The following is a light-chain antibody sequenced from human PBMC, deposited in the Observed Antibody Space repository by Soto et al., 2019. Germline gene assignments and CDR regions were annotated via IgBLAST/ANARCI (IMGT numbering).Light chain of an antibody. Sequence: EIVLTQSPATLSLSPGERATLSCRASQSVSSYLAWYQQKPGQAPRLLIYDASNRATGIPARFSGSGSWTDFTLTISSLEAEDFAVYYCQQRSNWPPWTFGQGTKVEIK. V-gene: IGKV3-11*01. CDR3: QQRSNWPPWT. CDR2: DAS. CDR1: QSVSSY. J-gene: IGKJ1*01.